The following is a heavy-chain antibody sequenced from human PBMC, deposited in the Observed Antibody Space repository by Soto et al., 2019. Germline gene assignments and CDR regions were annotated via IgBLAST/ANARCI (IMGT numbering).Heavy chain of an antibody. D-gene: IGHD3-10*02. CDR3: ARSSVRGWSY. CDR1: SFSGYY. CDR2: ITHSGST. J-gene: IGHJ4*02. Sequence: SFSGYYWTWIRQPPGKGLEWIGEITHSGSTNYNPSLKSRVTISVDTSKNQFSLNLNSVTAADTAVYYCARSSVRGWSYWGQGTLVTVSS. V-gene: IGHV4-34*01.